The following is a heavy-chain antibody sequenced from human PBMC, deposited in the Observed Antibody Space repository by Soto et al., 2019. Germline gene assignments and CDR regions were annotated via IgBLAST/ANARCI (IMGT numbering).Heavy chain of an antibody. CDR3: ARLLRSNDYSNRNNWFDP. CDR1: GGTFSSYA. Sequence: GASVKVSCKASGGTFSSYAISWVRQAPGQGLEWMGRIFPIFGTPNYEQKLQGRATITADESTSTAYMELSSLRSEDTSVYYCARLLRSNDYSNRNNWFDPSGQGTLVTVSS. CDR2: IFPIFGTP. V-gene: IGHV1-69*15. J-gene: IGHJ5*02. D-gene: IGHD4-4*01.